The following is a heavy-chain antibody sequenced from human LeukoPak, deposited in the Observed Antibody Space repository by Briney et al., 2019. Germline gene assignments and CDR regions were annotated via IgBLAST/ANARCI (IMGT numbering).Heavy chain of an antibody. Sequence: PGGSLRLSCAASGFTFSSYAMSWVRQAPGKGLEWVSAISGSGGSTYYADSVKGRFTISRDNSKNTLYLQMNSLRAEDTAVYYCARLLSSSGWYWFDPWGQGTLVTVSS. V-gene: IGHV3-23*01. J-gene: IGHJ5*02. D-gene: IGHD6-19*01. CDR2: ISGSGGST. CDR1: GFTFSSYA. CDR3: ARLLSSSGWYWFDP.